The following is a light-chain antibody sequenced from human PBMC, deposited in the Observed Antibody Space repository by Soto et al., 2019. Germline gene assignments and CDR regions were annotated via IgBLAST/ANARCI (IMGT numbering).Light chain of an antibody. CDR1: QSVSSSY. CDR3: QQYGNSLFT. CDR2: GAS. Sequence: EIALTQSPGTLSLSPGERATLSCRASQSVSSSYLAWYQQTPGQAPRLLIYGASSRATVIPVRFSGSGSGTDFTLTISRLEPEDFAVYYCQQYGNSLFTFGPGTKVDIK. V-gene: IGKV3-20*01. J-gene: IGKJ3*01.